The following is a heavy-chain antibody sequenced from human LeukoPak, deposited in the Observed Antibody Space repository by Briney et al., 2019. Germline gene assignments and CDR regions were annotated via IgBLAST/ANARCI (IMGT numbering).Heavy chain of an antibody. CDR1: GYTFTSYY. Sequence: ASVKVSCKARGYTFTSYYMHWVRQAPGQGLEWMGKINPSGGSTNYAQNFQGRVTMTRDMSTSTVYMELSSLRSEDTAVYYCARGDYYYDSSGSFDAFDNWGQGTMVTVSS. CDR3: ARGDYYYDSSGSFDAFDN. D-gene: IGHD3-22*01. J-gene: IGHJ3*02. V-gene: IGHV1-46*01. CDR2: INPSGGST.